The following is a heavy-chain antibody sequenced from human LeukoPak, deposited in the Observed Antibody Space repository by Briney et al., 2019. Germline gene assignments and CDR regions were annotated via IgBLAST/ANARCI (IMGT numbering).Heavy chain of an antibody. CDR1: GFTFSNYW. D-gene: IGHD2-15*01. CDR3: ARDFSGPKVVVAATGDY. V-gene: IGHV3-7*01. CDR2: IKEDGGEK. Sequence: GGSLRLSCAASGFTFSNYWMSWVRQAPGKGLEWVANIKEDGGEKFYVDSVKGRFTISRDNAKNSLHLQMNSLRAEDTAVYYCARDFSGPKVVVAATGDYWGQGTLVTVSS. J-gene: IGHJ4*02.